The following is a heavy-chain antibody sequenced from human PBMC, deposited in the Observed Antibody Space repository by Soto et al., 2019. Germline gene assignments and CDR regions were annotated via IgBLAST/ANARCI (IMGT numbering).Heavy chain of an antibody. CDR1: GGSISSYY. J-gene: IGHJ2*01. Sequence: QVQLQESGPGLVKPSETLSLTCTVSGGSISSYYWFWIRQPPGKGLEWIGYISYSGSTTTTYNPSLKSRVTISLDTSKNQFSRKLRSVTAADTAVYYCARGEVSYVWYFDLWGRGTLVTVSS. CDR2: ISYSGSTTT. D-gene: IGHD3-16*01. V-gene: IGHV4-59*12. CDR3: ARGEVSYVWYFDL.